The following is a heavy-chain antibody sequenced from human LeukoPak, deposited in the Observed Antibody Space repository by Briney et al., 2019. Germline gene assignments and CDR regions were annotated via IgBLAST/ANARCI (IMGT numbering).Heavy chain of an antibody. CDR1: GGSISSYY. Sequence: SETLSLTCTVSGGSISSYYWSWIRQPAGKGLEWIGRIYTSGSTNYNPSLKSRVTMSVDTSKNQFSLKLSPVTAADTAVYYCARDAVEYSYGYEYYFDYWGQGTLVIVSS. CDR2: IYTSGST. CDR3: ARDAVEYSYGYEYYFDY. V-gene: IGHV4-4*07. D-gene: IGHD5-18*01. J-gene: IGHJ4*02.